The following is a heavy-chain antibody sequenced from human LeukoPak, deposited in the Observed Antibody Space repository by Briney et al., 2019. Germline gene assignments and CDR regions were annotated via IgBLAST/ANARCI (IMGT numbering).Heavy chain of an antibody. CDR1: GGSFSGYY. Sequence: PSETLSLTCAVYGGSFSGYYWSWIRQPPGKGLEWIGEINHSGSTNYNPSLKSRVTISVDTSKNQFSLKLSPVTAADTAVYYCARVPRLLWFGPNHVHFDYWGQGTLVTVSS. D-gene: IGHD3-10*01. V-gene: IGHV4-34*01. CDR2: INHSGST. J-gene: IGHJ4*02. CDR3: ARVPRLLWFGPNHVHFDY.